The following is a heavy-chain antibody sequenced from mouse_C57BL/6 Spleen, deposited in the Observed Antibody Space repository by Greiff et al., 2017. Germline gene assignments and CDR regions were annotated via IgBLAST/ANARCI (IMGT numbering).Heavy chain of an antibody. V-gene: IGHV1-26*01. J-gene: IGHJ4*01. Sequence: EVQLQQSGPELVKPGASVKISCKASGYTFTDYYMNWVKQSHGKSLEWIGDINPNNGGTSYNQKFKGKATLTVDKSSSTAYMELRSLTSEDSAVYYCAPIYYEGYYAMDYWGQGTSVTVSS. CDR1: GYTFTDYY. D-gene: IGHD2-4*01. CDR2: INPNNGGT. CDR3: APIYYEGYYAMDY.